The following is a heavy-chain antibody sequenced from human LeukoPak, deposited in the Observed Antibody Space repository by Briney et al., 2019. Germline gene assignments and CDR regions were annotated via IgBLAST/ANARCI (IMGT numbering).Heavy chain of an antibody. D-gene: IGHD1-20*01. CDR1: GFTFSSYA. J-gene: IGHJ6*02. Sequence: GSLRLSCAASGFTFSSYAMSWVRQAPRKGLEWVSAISGSGGSTYYADSVKGRFTISRDNSKNTLYLQMNSLRAEDTAVYYCAKYNWDDGDYYGMDVWGQGTTVTVSS. CDR2: ISGSGGST. CDR3: AKYNWDDGDYYGMDV. V-gene: IGHV3-23*01.